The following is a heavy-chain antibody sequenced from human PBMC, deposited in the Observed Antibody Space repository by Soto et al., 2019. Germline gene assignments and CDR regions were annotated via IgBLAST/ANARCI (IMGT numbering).Heavy chain of an antibody. CDR3: ARGLIWESWNWLDP. J-gene: IGHJ5*02. Sequence: ASVKVSCKASGYTFTSYDINWVRQASGQGLEWMGWMNPNSAKPGYAQTFQGRVILTRNTSISTAYMELSSLRSEDTAVYYRARGLIWESWNWLDPWGQGTLVTVSS. CDR2: MNPNSAKP. D-gene: IGHD1-26*01. V-gene: IGHV1-8*01. CDR1: GYTFTSYD.